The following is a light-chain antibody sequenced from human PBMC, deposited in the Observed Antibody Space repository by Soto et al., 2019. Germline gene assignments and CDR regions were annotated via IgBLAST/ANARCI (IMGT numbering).Light chain of an antibody. CDR1: QSISSD. CDR3: KQHNPWPT. V-gene: IGKV3-15*01. J-gene: IGKJ1*01. CDR2: GAS. Sequence: EIVMTQSPATLSVSPGERVTLSCRASQSISSDLAWVQLKRGQAPRLLIYGASTRAPGIPARFSGSGSGTEFTLTISSLQSEDVAFYYCKQHNPWPTFGPGNEVEIK.